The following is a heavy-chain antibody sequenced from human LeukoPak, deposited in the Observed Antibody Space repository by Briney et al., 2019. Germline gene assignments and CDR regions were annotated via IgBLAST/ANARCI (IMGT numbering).Heavy chain of an antibody. V-gene: IGHV4-39*07. CDR2: INHSGST. D-gene: IGHD5-12*01. CDR3: ARGRGYSGYDRRYFDY. Sequence: PSETLSLTCTVSGGSISSSSYYWGWIRQPPGKGLEWIGEINHSGSTNYNPSLKSRVTISVDTSKNQFSLKLSSVTAADTAVYYCARGRGYSGYDRRYFDYWGQGTLVTVSS. J-gene: IGHJ4*02. CDR1: GGSISSSSYY.